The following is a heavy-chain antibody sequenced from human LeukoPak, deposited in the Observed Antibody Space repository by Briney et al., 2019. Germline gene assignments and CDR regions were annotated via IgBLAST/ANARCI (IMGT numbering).Heavy chain of an antibody. Sequence: GGSLRLSCAASGFTFGDFFMSWVRQAPGKGLEWVANINRDGSEKSHVDSVKGRFTISRDNAKNALFLQMDSLRADDTAIYFCARGVTMIRGAVMYPFFFDLWGRGTLVTVSS. D-gene: IGHD3-10*01. V-gene: IGHV3-7*03. J-gene: IGHJ4*03. CDR1: GFTFGDFF. CDR3: ARGVTMIRGAVMYPFFFDL. CDR2: INRDGSEK.